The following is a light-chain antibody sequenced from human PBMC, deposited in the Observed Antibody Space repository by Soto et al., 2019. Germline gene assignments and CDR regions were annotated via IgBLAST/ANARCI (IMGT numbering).Light chain of an antibody. CDR3: QHYDSSLWT. V-gene: IGKV3-20*01. CDR2: DAS. CDR1: QNFRTSC. Sequence: EFVLTQSPGTLSLSPGERATVSCRANQNFRTSCLAWYQQKPGQAPRLLIYDASRRGSGIPDRFSGSGSGTDFTLTISRLEPEDFAVYYCQHYDSSLWTFGQGTQVEVK. J-gene: IGKJ1*01.